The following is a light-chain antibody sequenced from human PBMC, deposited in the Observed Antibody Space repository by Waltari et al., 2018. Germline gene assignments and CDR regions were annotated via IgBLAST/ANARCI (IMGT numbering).Light chain of an antibody. Sequence: EIVLTQSPGTLSLSPGQRATLSCRASQGVGKYLAWYQQRPGQAPMLLLYHASIRATGIPDGFSGSGSGTDFSLTISRLEPEDFAVYYCQKYDFLPATFGQGTTVEIK. CDR3: QKYDFLPAT. CDR2: HAS. J-gene: IGKJ1*01. CDR1: QGVGKY. V-gene: IGKV3-20*01.